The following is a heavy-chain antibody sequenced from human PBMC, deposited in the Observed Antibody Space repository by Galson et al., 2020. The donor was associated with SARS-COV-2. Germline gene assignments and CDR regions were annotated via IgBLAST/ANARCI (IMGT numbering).Heavy chain of an antibody. CDR2: IYSEGSST. CDR3: ARGDMGNDYFDY. CDR1: GFTFSSYW. J-gene: IGHJ4*02. V-gene: IGHV3-74*01. D-gene: IGHD7-27*01. Sequence: SLRLSCAASGFTFSSYWMHWVRQAPGKGLVWVSRIYSEGSSTSYADSVKGRFTISGDNAKNTLYLQMNSLRAEDTAVYYCARGDMGNDYFDYWGQGTLVTGSS.